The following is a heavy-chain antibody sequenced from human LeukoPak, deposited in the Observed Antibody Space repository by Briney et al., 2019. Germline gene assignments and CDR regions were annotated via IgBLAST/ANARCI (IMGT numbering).Heavy chain of an antibody. CDR2: IWYDGSNK. CDR3: ARDISGRVVYYCYMDV. CDR1: GFTFSSYG. J-gene: IGHJ6*03. Sequence: GRSLRLSCAASGFTFSSYGMHWVRQAPGKGLEWVAVIWYDGSNKYYADSVKGRFTISRDNSKNTLYLQMNSLRAEDTAVYYCARDISGRVVYYCYMDVWGKGTTVTVSS. V-gene: IGHV3-33*01. D-gene: IGHD3-10*01.